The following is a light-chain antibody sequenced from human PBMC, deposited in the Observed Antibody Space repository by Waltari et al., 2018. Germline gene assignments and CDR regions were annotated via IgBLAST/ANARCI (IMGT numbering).Light chain of an antibody. CDR3: SSYTSSSTVV. CDR2: EVS. CDR1: SKDGGGYNY. V-gene: IGLV2-14*01. J-gene: IGLJ2*01. Sequence: QSAPAPPAPGAGSPGQADTISRHGTSKDGGGYNYVSWFQQHPGKAPKLMIYEVSNRPSGVSNRFSGSKSGNTASLTISGLQAEDEADYYCSSYTSSSTVVFGGGTKLTVL.